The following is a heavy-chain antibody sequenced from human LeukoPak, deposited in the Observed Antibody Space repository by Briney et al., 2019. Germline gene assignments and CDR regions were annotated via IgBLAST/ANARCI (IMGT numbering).Heavy chain of an antibody. D-gene: IGHD6-19*01. CDR3: ARRRSSGWYFDY. V-gene: IGHV4-59*08. CDR1: GGSISGYY. J-gene: IGHJ4*02. Sequence: SETLSLTCTVSGGSISGYYWNWIRQSPGKGLEWIGYIYYSGSTNSNPSLKSRVTISIDTSKNQFSLRLSSVTAADTAVYHCARRRSSGWYFDYWGQGTLVTVSS. CDR2: IYYSGST.